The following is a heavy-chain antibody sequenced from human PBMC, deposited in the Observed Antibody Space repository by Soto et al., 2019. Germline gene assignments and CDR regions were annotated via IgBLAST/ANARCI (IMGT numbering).Heavy chain of an antibody. D-gene: IGHD3-22*01. J-gene: IGHJ3*02. CDR2: IDPSDSYT. CDR1: GYSFTSYW. CDR3: ARLPHYYDSSGYYYVGHAFDI. Sequence: GESLKISCTGSGYSFTSYWISWVRQMPGKGLEWMGRIDPSDSYTNDSPSFQGHVTISADKSISTAYLQWSSLKASDTAMYYCARLPHYYDSSGYYYVGHAFDIWSQGTMVTVSS. V-gene: IGHV5-10-1*01.